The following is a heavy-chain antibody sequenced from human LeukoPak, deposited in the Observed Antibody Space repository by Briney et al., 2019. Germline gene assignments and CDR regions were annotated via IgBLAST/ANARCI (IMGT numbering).Heavy chain of an antibody. CDR2: INHSGST. Sequence: SETLSLTCAVYGGSFSGYYWSWIRQPPGKGLEWIGEINHSGSTNYNPSLKSRVTISVDTSKNQFSLKLSSVTAADTAVYYCARHFQRIQLWHQGGQGFDPWGQGTLVTVSS. CDR3: ARHFQRIQLWHQGGQGFDP. J-gene: IGHJ5*02. V-gene: IGHV4-34*01. D-gene: IGHD5-18*01. CDR1: GGSFSGYY.